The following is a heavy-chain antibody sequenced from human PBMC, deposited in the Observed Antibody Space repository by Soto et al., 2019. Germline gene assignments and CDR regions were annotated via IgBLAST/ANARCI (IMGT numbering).Heavy chain of an antibody. CDR2: ISGSGGST. D-gene: IGHD5-18*01. V-gene: IGHV3-23*01. CDR1: GFTFSNYA. J-gene: IGHJ4*02. CDR3: AKGTASMGWPY. Sequence: EVQLLESGGGLVQPGGSLRLSCAASGFTFSNYAMSWVRQAPGKGLEWVSAISGSGGSTYYADSVKGRFTISRDNSKNTLYLQMNSLRAEDTAVYYWAKGTASMGWPYWGQGTLVTVSS.